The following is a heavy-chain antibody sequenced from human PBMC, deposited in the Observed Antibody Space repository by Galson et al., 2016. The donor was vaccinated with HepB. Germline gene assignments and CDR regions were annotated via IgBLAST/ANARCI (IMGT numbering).Heavy chain of an antibody. V-gene: IGHV3-23*01. Sequence: PLRLSCAASGFTFRNYGMTWVRQAPGKGLEVVSRISRSGDSTDNADSVKGRFTISRDNSKNTLSLKMNSLTADDTAIYYCVQGSTAPAVWGKGTTVTVSS. CDR2: ISRSGDST. D-gene: IGHD2-2*01. CDR1: GFTFRNYG. J-gene: IGHJ6*04. CDR3: VQGSTAPAV.